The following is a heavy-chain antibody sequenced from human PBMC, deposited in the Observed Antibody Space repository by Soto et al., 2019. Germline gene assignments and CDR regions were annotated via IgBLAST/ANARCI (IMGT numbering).Heavy chain of an antibody. D-gene: IGHD1-1*01. Sequence: GGSLRLSCGASGFTFSSHGMHWVRQAPGKGLEWVAVIRYDGSNKNYADSVKGRFTISRDNSKNTLYLQMNSLKAGDRAMYYCAREVRGYLDYRGPGTVVTVFS. CDR3: AREVRGYLDY. CDR1: GFTFSSHG. CDR2: IRYDGSNK. J-gene: IGHJ4*01. V-gene: IGHV3-33*01.